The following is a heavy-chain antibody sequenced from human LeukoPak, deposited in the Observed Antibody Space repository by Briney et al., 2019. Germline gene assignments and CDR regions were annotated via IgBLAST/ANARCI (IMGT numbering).Heavy chain of an antibody. CDR3: ARTHYCSGGSCLGWFDP. J-gene: IGHJ5*02. CDR1: GGSISSGGYY. V-gene: IGHV4-31*03. D-gene: IGHD2-15*01. CDR2: IYYSGST. Sequence: SETLCLTCTVSGGSISSGGYYWSWIRQHPGKGLEWIGYIYYSGSTYYNPSLKSRVTISVDTSKNQFSLKLSSVTAADTAVYYCARTHYCSGGSCLGWFDPWGQGTLVTVSS.